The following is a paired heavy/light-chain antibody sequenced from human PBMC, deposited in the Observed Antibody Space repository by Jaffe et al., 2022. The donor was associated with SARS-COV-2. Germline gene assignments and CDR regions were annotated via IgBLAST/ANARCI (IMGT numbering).Heavy chain of an antibody. CDR2: ISGSGGST. CDR1: GFTFSSYA. D-gene: IGHD2-15*01. CDR3: AKEKPRTGEYCSGGSCYFSWVSRKYYFDY. J-gene: IGHJ4*02. V-gene: IGHV3-23*01. Sequence: EVQLLESGGGLVQPGGSLRLSCAASGFTFSSYAMSWVRQAPGKGLEWVSAISGSGGSTYYADSVKGRFTISRDNSKNTLYLQMNSLRAEDTAVYYCAKEKPRTGEYCSGGSCYFSWVSRKYYFDYWGQGTLVTVSS.
Light chain of an antibody. J-gene: IGKJ3*01. CDR1: QGISNY. Sequence: DIQMTQSPSSLSASVGDRVTITCRASQGISNYLAWFQQKPGKAPKSLIYAASSLQSGVPSKFSGSGSGTDFTLTISSLQPEDFATYYCQQYNSYPRTFGPGTKVDIK. CDR3: QQYNSYPRT. CDR2: AAS. V-gene: IGKV1-16*02.